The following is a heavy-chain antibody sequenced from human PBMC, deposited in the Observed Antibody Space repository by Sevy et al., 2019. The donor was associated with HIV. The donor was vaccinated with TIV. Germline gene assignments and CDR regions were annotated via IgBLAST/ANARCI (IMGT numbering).Heavy chain of an antibody. CDR3: TTDLSRYYDSRSRNAFDI. Sequence: GGSLRLSCAASGFTFSNAWMSWVRQAPGKGLEWVGRIKSKTDGGTTDYAAPVKGRFTISRDDSKNTLYLQMNSLKTGDTAVYYCTTDLSRYYDSRSRNAFDIWGQGTMVTVSS. CDR1: GFTFSNAW. D-gene: IGHD3-22*01. CDR2: IKSKTDGGTT. J-gene: IGHJ3*02. V-gene: IGHV3-15*01.